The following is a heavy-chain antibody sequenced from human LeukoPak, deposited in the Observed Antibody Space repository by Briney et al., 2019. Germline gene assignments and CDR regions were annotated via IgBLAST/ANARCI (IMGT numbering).Heavy chain of an antibody. V-gene: IGHV3-23*01. CDR1: GFTFSRCA. CDR3: AKAPRHNWNDPFDY. CDR2: VSGRDST. J-gene: IGHJ4*02. D-gene: IGHD1-1*01. Sequence: GGSLSLSCAASGFTFSRCAMNWVRQAPGKGLEWVSAVSGRDSTSYTDSVKGRFTISRDNSKNTVYLQMNGLRAEDTAVYYCAKAPRHNWNDPFDYWGQGSLVTVAS.